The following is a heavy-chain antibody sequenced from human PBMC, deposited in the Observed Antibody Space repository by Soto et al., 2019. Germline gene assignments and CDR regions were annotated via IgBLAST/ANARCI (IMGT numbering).Heavy chain of an antibody. D-gene: IGHD1-26*01. CDR3: AREGRGAPFDY. Sequence: SETLSLTCAVSGGSISSGGYSWSWIRQPPGKGLEWIGYIYHSGSTYYNPSLKSRVTISVDRSKNQFSLKLSSVTAADTAVYYCAREGRGAPFDYWGQGTLVTVSS. CDR2: IYHSGST. V-gene: IGHV4-30-2*01. J-gene: IGHJ4*02. CDR1: GGSISSGGYS.